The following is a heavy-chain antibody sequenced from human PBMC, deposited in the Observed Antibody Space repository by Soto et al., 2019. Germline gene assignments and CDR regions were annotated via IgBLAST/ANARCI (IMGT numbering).Heavy chain of an antibody. CDR1: GFTFSSYG. J-gene: IGHJ5*02. D-gene: IGHD1-7*01. Sequence: QVQLVESGGGVVQPGRSLRLSCAASGFTFSSYGMHRVRQAPGKGLEWVAVIWYDGSNKYYADSVKGRFTISRDNSKNTLYLQMNSLRAEDTAVYYCARGGQLELRLGDWFDPWGQGTLVTVSS. V-gene: IGHV3-33*01. CDR2: IWYDGSNK. CDR3: ARGGQLELRLGDWFDP.